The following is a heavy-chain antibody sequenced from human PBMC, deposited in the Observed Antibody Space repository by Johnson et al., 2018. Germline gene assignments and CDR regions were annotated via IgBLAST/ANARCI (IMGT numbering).Heavy chain of an antibody. CDR3: ARDNYYYYYMDV. CDR2: IYSGGTT. Sequence: EVQLLETGGGLVQPGGSLRLSCAASGFTVSSDYMSWVRQAPGKGLEWVSVIYSGGTTYHADSVKGRFTISRDNSKNTLYLQMNSLRGEDTAVYYCARDNYYYYYMDVWGKGTTVTVSS. V-gene: IGHV3-66*02. J-gene: IGHJ6*03. CDR1: GFTVSSDY.